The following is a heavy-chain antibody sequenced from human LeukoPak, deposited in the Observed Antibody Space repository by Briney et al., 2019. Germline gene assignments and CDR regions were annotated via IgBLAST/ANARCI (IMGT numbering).Heavy chain of an antibody. CDR1: GFTFSDYY. Sequence: GGSLRLSCAASGFTFSDYYMSWIRQAPGKGLEWVSYISSSGSTIYYADSVKGRFTISRDNAKNSLYLQMNSLRAEDTAVYYCARDKGNYYDSSGYYPPQHWGQGTLVTVSS. J-gene: IGHJ1*01. CDR2: ISSSGSTI. V-gene: IGHV3-11*01. CDR3: ARDKGNYYDSSGYYPPQH. D-gene: IGHD3-22*01.